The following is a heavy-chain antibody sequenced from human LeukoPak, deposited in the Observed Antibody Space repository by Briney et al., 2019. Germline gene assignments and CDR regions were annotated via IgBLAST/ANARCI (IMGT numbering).Heavy chain of an antibody. CDR1: GGTFSSYA. V-gene: IGHV1-69*13. Sequence: VASVKVSCKASGGTFSSYAISWVRQAPGQGLEWMGGIIPIFGTANYAQKFQGRVTITADESTSTAYMELSSLRSEDTAVYYCARSRGGYSGYDYYYYYYMDVWGKGTTVTVSS. CDR2: IIPIFGTA. J-gene: IGHJ6*03. CDR3: ARSRGGYSGYDYYYYYYMDV. D-gene: IGHD5-12*01.